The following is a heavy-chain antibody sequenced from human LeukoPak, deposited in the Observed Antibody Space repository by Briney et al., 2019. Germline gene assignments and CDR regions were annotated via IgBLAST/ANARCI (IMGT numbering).Heavy chain of an antibody. D-gene: IGHD5-24*01. CDR3: SRDLRGRDDY. V-gene: IGHV3-74*01. Sequence: GGSLRLSCAASGFTFSSYWMHWVRQTPGKGLVWVSRINTGGSTTDYADSVKGRFTISRDNAKNTLYLQMNSLRAEDTAVYYCSRDLRGRDDYWGQGILVIVSS. CDR2: INTGGSTT. J-gene: IGHJ4*02. CDR1: GFTFSSYW.